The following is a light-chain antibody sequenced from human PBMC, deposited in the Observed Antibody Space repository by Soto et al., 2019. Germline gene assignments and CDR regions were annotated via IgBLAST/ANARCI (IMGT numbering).Light chain of an antibody. V-gene: IGKV1-33*01. CDR2: DAS. CDR3: QQYDKLPFT. Sequence: DIQMTQSPSSLSASVGDRVTITCQASQDISNYLNWYQQKPGKAPKLLIYDASNLETGVPSRFSGSGSGTDVTFTISSLQPEDIATYYCQQYDKLPFTFGPGTKVDIK. J-gene: IGKJ3*01. CDR1: QDISNY.